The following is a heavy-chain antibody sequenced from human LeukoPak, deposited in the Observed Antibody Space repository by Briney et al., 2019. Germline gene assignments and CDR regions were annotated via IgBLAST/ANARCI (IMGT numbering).Heavy chain of an antibody. CDR1: GFSFSTHD. J-gene: IGHJ4*02. CDR2: ISAGGGGT. Sequence: HSGGSLRLSCAASGFSFSTHDMHWVRQAPGKGLEWVSAISAGGGGTYYADSVKGRFTISRDNSKDTLWLQMNSLRAEDTALYYCVKDAKDYWGQGTLVTVSS. CDR3: VKDAKDY. V-gene: IGHV3-23*01.